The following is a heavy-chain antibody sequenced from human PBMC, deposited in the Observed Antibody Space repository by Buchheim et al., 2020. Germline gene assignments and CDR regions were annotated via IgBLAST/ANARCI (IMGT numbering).Heavy chain of an antibody. V-gene: IGHV4-31*03. CDR1: GGSISSGGHY. CDR3: ARCGGSSPEIWFDP. CDR2: IYYSGST. Sequence: QVQLQESGPGLVKPSQTLFLTCTVSGGSISSGGHYWRWIRQHPGKGLEWIGYIYYSGSTYYNTSLKSRVTISVDTPKNQFSLKLSSVTAADTAVYYCARCGGSSPEIWFDPWGQGTL. J-gene: IGHJ5*02. D-gene: IGHD6-6*01.